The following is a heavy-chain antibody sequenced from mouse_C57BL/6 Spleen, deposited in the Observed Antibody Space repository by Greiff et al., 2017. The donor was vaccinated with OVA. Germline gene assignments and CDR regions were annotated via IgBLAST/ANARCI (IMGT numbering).Heavy chain of an antibody. CDR3: ANYYGSSYVEGTLGAMDY. Sequence: QVQLQQPGAELVKPGASVKLSCKASGYTFTSYWMHWVKQRPGQGLEWIGMIHPNSGSTNYNEKFKSKATLTVDKSSSTAYMQLSSLTSEDSAVYYCANYYGSSYVEGTLGAMDYWGQGTSVTVSS. CDR1: GYTFTSYW. D-gene: IGHD1-1*01. V-gene: IGHV1-64*01. J-gene: IGHJ4*01. CDR2: IHPNSGST.